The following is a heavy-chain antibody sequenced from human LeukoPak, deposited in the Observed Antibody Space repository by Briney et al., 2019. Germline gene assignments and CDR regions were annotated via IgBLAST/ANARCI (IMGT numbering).Heavy chain of an antibody. D-gene: IGHD6-6*01. CDR3: ARWQYTISSGWFDP. CDR1: GGAISSSSYY. V-gene: IGHV4-61*05. CDR2: IYYSGGT. Sequence: SETLSLTCTVSGGAISSSSYYWGWIRQPPGKGLEWIGSIYYSGGTNYNPSLQGRVSISVDTSKIQFSLKLSSVTAADTAVYYCARWQYTISSGWFDPWGQGTLVTVSS. J-gene: IGHJ5*02.